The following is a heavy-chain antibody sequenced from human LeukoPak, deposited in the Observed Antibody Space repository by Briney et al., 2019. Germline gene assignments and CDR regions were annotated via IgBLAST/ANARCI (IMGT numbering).Heavy chain of an antibody. CDR1: GFTFSSYG. CDR2: IWYDGSNK. V-gene: IGHV3-33*01. J-gene: IGHJ6*02. CDR3: ARLAYYYYYGMDV. Sequence: PGGSPRLSCAASGFTFSSYGMHWVRQAPGMGLEWVAVIWYDGSNKYYADSVKGRFTVSRDNSKNTLYLQMNSLRAEDTAVYYCARLAYYYYYGMDVWGQGTTVTVSS.